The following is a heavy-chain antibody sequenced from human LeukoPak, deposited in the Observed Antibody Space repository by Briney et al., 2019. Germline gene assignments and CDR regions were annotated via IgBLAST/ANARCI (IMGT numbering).Heavy chain of an antibody. Sequence: GGSLRLSCSASGFTFSSYWMSWVRQAPEKGLEWVANVKQDGSEKYYVDSVKGRFTISRDNAKNSLYLQMSSLRAEDTAVYYCARIRQRGTKYYFDYWGQGTLVTVSS. CDR2: VKQDGSEK. D-gene: IGHD1-7*01. J-gene: IGHJ4*02. CDR3: ARIRQRGTKYYFDY. V-gene: IGHV3-7*01. CDR1: GFTFSSYW.